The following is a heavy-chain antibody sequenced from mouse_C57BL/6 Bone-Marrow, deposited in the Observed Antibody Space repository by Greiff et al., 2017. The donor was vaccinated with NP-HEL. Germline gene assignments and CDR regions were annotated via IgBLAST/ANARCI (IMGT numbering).Heavy chain of an antibody. CDR3: ARKYYTFAY. CDR1: GYTFTDYY. V-gene: IGHV1-19*01. Sequence: SGPVLVKPGASVKMSCKASGYTFTDYYMNWVKQSHGKSLEWIGVINPYNGGTSYNQKFKGKATLTVDKSSSTAYMELNSLTSEDSAVYYCARKYYTFAYWGQGTLVTVSA. J-gene: IGHJ3*01. D-gene: IGHD2-12*01. CDR2: INPYNGGT.